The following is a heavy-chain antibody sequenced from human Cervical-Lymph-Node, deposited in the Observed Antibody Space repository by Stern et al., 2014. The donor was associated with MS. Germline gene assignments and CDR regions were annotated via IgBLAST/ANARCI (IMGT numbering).Heavy chain of an antibody. V-gene: IGHV4-30-2*01. CDR2: IYHSGST. Sequence: VQLVESGSRLVKPSETLSLTCAVSGGSITYAGYSWSWIRQPPGKGLEWIGYIYHSGSTHHNPSLKGRVTLSVAPSKNQFSLTVSSVTAADTAVYYCVRQNAYFYYGMDVWGQGTTVTVSS. J-gene: IGHJ6*02. CDR3: VRQNAYFYYGMDV. CDR1: GGSITYAGYS. D-gene: IGHD2/OR15-2a*01.